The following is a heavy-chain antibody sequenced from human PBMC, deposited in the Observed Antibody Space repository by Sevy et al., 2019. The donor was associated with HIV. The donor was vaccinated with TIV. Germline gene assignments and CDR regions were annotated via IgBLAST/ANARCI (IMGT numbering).Heavy chain of an antibody. CDR3: ARHRGTTRWAQPLWFDP. CDR2: IYYSGST. J-gene: IGHJ5*02. Sequence: SETLSLTCTVSGGSISSSSYYWGWIRQPPGKGLEWIGSIYYSGSTYYNPSLKSEVTLSVDTSKNQFALKLSSVTAADTAVYYCARHRGTTRWAQPLWFDPWGQGTLVTVSS. CDR1: GGSISSSSYY. D-gene: IGHD4-17*01. V-gene: IGHV4-39*01.